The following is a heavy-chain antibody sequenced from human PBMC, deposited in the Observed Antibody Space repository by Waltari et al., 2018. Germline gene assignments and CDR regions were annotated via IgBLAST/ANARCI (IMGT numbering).Heavy chain of an antibody. Sequence: QVQLQESGPGLVKPSETLSLTCTVPGASISDYYWTWIRQPPGKGLEWIGYMYYSGSTNYNPSLNSRVTMSVDTSKKQFSLKLTSVTAADTAVYYCARLLGITAAAKYFDYWSQGTLVTVSS. CDR2: MYYSGST. D-gene: IGHD6-13*01. J-gene: IGHJ4*02. CDR3: ARLLGITAAAKYFDY. V-gene: IGHV4-59*08. CDR1: GASISDYY.